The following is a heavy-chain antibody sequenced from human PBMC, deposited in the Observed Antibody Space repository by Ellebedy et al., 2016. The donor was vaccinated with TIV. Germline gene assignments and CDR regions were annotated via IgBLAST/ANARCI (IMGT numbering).Heavy chain of an antibody. J-gene: IGHJ4*02. CDR2: IYHSGST. D-gene: IGHD1-26*01. CDR3: ARQRSGSPRVFDY. CDR1: GGSISSSNW. Sequence: SETLSLXCAVSGGSISSSNWWSWVRQPPGKGLEWIGEIYHSGSTNYNPSLKSRVTISVDTSKNQFSLKLSSVTAADTAVYYCARQRSGSPRVFDYWGQGTLVTVSS. V-gene: IGHV4-4*02.